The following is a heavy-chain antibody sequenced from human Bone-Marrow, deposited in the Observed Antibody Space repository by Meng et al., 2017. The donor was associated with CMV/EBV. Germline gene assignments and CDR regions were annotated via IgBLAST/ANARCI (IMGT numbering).Heavy chain of an antibody. CDR2: ISSSSSYI. D-gene: IGHD4-17*01. V-gene: IGHV3-21*01. CDR1: GFTFSSYS. Sequence: GGSLRLSCAASGFTFSSYSMNWVRQAPGKGLEWVSSISSSSSYIYYADSVKGRFTISRDNAKNSLYLQMNSLRAEYTAVYYCASEEGDDYGDCLPLRALGLANYFDYWGQGTLVTVSS. CDR3: ASEEGDDYGDCLPLRALGLANYFDY. J-gene: IGHJ4*02.